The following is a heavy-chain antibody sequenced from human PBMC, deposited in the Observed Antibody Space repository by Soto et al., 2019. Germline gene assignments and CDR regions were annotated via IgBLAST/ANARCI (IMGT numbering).Heavy chain of an antibody. CDR3: ARVLPARPDYYDSSGYSDY. D-gene: IGHD3-22*01. V-gene: IGHV4-30-4*01. CDR1: GGSISSGDYY. CDR2: IYYSGST. Sequence: SETLSLTCTVSGGSISSGDYYWSWIRQPPGKGLEWIGYIYYSGSTYYNPSLKSRVTISVDTSKNQFSLKLSSVTAADTAVYNCARVLPARPDYYDSSGYSDYWGQGTLVTVSS. J-gene: IGHJ4*02.